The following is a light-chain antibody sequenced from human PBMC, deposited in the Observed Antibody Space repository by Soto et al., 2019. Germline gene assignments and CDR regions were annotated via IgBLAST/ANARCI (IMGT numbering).Light chain of an antibody. Sequence: EIVLTQSPATLSLSPGERATLSCRASQSVSGYLAWYQQKPGQAPRLLIYDTSNRATGIPARFNGSGSGTDFTLTISSLEPEDFAVYYCHQRSNWPSTFGGGTKVEIK. J-gene: IGKJ4*01. CDR1: QSVSGY. V-gene: IGKV3-11*01. CDR2: DTS. CDR3: HQRSNWPST.